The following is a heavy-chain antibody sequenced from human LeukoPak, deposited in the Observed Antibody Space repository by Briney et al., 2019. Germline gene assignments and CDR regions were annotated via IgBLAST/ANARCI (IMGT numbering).Heavy chain of an antibody. V-gene: IGHV3-33*01. CDR3: TTEGAVDTAMGPFGY. J-gene: IGHJ4*02. D-gene: IGHD5-18*01. CDR2: IWYDGSNK. Sequence: PGRSLRLSCAASGFTFSSYGMHWVRQAPGKGLEWVAVIWYDGSNKYYADSVKGRFTISRDNSKNTLYLQMNSLKTEDTAVYYCTTEGAVDTAMGPFGYWGQGTLVTVSS. CDR1: GFTFSSYG.